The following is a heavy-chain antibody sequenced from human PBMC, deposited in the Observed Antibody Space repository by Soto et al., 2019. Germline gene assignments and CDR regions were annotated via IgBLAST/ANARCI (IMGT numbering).Heavy chain of an antibody. V-gene: IGHV5-51*01. CDR1: GYSFTSYW. D-gene: IGHD4-17*01. Sequence: PGESLKISCKGSGYSFTSYWIGWVRQMPGKGLEWMGIIYPGDSDTRYSPSFQGQVTISADKSISTAYLKWSSLKASDTAMYYCASLHSVPYGDPPYYFDYWGQGTLVTVSS. CDR2: IYPGDSDT. J-gene: IGHJ4*02. CDR3: ASLHSVPYGDPPYYFDY.